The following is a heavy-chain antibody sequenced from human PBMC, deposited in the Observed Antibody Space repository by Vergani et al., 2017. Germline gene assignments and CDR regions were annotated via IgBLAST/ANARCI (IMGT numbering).Heavy chain of an antibody. D-gene: IGHD3-16*02. V-gene: IGHV3-7*01. CDR3: ARAFDGTYYDYVWGSYRTVAFDY. J-gene: IGHJ4*02. Sequence: EVQLVESGGGLVQPGGSLRLSCAASGFTFSSYWMSWVRQAPGKGLEWVANIKQDGSEKYYVDSVKGRFTISRDNAKNSLYLQMNRLRAEDTAVYYCARAFDGTYYDYVWGSYRTVAFDYWGQGTLVTVSS. CDR2: IKQDGSEK. CDR1: GFTFSSYW.